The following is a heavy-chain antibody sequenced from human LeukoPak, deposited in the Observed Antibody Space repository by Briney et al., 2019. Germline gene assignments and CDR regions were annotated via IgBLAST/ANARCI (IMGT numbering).Heavy chain of an antibody. V-gene: IGHV1-2*02. D-gene: IGHD3-22*01. Sequence: ASVKVSCKASGYTFTGYYMHWARQAPGQGLEWMGWINPNSGGTNYAQKFQGRVTMTRDTSISTAYMELSRLRSDDTAEYYCARVYYYDSSGYYSGDFDYWGQGTLVTVSS. CDR1: GYTFTGYY. J-gene: IGHJ4*02. CDR2: INPNSGGT. CDR3: ARVYYYDSSGYYSGDFDY.